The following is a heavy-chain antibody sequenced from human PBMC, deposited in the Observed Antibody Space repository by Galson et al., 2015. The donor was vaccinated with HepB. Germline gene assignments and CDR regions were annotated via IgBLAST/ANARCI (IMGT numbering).Heavy chain of an antibody. V-gene: IGHV1-46*01. CDR1: GYTFTSYY. CDR3: ARGGAQTNYVWGSYPF. J-gene: IGHJ4*02. CDR2: INPSGGST. D-gene: IGHD3-16*02. Sequence: SVKVSCKASGYTFTSYYMHWVRQAPGQGLEWMGIINPSGGSTSYAQKFQGRVTMTRDTSTSTVYMELSSLRSEDTAVYYCARGGAQTNYVWGSYPFWGQGTLVTVSS.